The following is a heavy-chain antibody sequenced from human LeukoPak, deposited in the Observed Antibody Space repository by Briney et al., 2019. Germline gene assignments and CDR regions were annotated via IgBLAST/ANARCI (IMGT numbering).Heavy chain of an antibody. V-gene: IGHV3-74*01. CDR2: IKTDGSST. D-gene: IGHD5/OR15-5a*01. Sequence: GGSLRLSCVASGFTFSSYWMHWVRQAPGKGLVWVSRIKTDGSSTDYADSVKGRFTISRDNAKNTMYLQMNMLRAEDTVVYYCTRGVSGTGPDIWGLGTMVTVSS. CDR1: GFTFSSYW. CDR3: TRGVSGTGPDI. J-gene: IGHJ3*02.